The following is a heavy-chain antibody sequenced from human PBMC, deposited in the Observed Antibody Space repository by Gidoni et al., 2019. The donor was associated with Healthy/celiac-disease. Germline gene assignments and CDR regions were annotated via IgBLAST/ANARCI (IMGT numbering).Heavy chain of an antibody. D-gene: IGHD3-22*01. J-gene: IGHJ4*02. CDR2: ISSSGSTI. CDR3: ARDSPYNYYDSSGYYYSNFDY. CDR1: GLPFSDYY. Sequence: QVQLVESGGGLVKPGGSLRLSCAAPGLPFSDYYMSWIRQAPGKGLEWVSYISSSGSTIYYADSVKGRFTISRDNAKNSLYLQMNSLRAEDTAVYYCARDSPYNYYDSSGYYYSNFDYWGQGTLVTVSS. V-gene: IGHV3-11*01.